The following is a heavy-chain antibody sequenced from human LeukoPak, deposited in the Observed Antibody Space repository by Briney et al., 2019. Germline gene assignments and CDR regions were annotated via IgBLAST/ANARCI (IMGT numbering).Heavy chain of an antibody. V-gene: IGHV3-23*01. CDR1: GFTFSAYG. Sequence: GGSLRLSCAASGFTFSAYGMHWVRQAPGKGLEWVSAISGSGGSTYYADSVKGRFTISRDNSKNTLYLQMNSLRAEDTAVYYCAKGYSNYPFDYWGQGTLVTVSS. D-gene: IGHD4-11*01. CDR3: AKGYSNYPFDY. CDR2: ISGSGGST. J-gene: IGHJ4*02.